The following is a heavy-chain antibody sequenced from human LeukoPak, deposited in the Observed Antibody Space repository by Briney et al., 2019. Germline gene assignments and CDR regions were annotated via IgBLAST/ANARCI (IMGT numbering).Heavy chain of an antibody. CDR2: INHSGST. V-gene: IGHV4-34*01. CDR3: ARAGIAAADNWFDP. CDR1: GGSFSGYY. J-gene: IGHJ5*02. D-gene: IGHD6-13*01. Sequence: SETLSLTCAVYGGSFSGYYWSWIRQPPGKGLEWIGEINHSGSTNYNPSLKSRVTISVDTSKNQFSLKLSSVTAADTAVYYCARAGIAAADNWFDPWGQGTLVTVSS.